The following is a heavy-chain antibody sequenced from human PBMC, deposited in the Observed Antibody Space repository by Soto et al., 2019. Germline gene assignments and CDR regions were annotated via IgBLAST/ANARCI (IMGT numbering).Heavy chain of an antibody. CDR3: ARRQLWFDY. J-gene: IGHJ4*02. V-gene: IGHV4-59*08. CDR2: IYHTGSS. Sequence: QVQLQESGPGLVKPSETLSLTCTVSGGSIRSYYWSWIRQPPGMGLEWIGYIYHTGSSNYNPSLKSRVTISVDTSKNQFSLKLRSVTAADTAVYYCARRQLWFDYWGQGILVTVSS. CDR1: GGSIRSYY. D-gene: IGHD3-16*01.